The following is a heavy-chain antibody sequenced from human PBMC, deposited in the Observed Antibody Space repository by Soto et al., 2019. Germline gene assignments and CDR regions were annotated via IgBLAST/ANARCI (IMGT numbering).Heavy chain of an antibody. V-gene: IGHV3-53*01. CDR1: GFIVSDNY. CDR3: ARTLYGDFGMYYFDY. Sequence: GGSLRLSCAASGFIVSDNYFSWVRQAPGKGLEWVSVIYSGDTTNYAESVRGRFTITRDDSKNSVFLQMNSLRAEDTAIYYCARTLYGDFGMYYFDYWCQGTPVTVSS. CDR2: IYSGDTT. D-gene: IGHD4-17*01. J-gene: IGHJ4*02.